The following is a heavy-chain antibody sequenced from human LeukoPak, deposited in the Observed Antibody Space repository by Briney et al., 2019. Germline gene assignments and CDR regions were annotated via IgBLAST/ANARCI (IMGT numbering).Heavy chain of an antibody. CDR2: IYYNGST. CDR1: GGSISSYY. CDR3: ARGGTSLDY. D-gene: IGHD2-2*01. V-gene: IGHV4-59*12. J-gene: IGHJ4*02. Sequence: SETLSLTCTVSGGSISSYYWSWIRQPPGKGLEWIGYIYYNGSTNYNPSLKSRVTISVDTSKNQFSLKLSSVTAADTAVYYCARGGTSLDYWGQGTLVTVSS.